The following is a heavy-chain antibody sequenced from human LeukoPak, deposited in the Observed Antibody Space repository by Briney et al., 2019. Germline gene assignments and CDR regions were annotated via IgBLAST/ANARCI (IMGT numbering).Heavy chain of an antibody. V-gene: IGHV3-7*01. J-gene: IGHJ4*02. CDR2: IKQDGSEK. D-gene: IGHD3-22*01. CDR1: GFTFSSYW. CDR3: ARSVSLGRYYDSSGYYYETPYFDY. Sequence: GGSLRLSCAASGFTFSSYWMSWVRQAPGKGLEWVANIKQDGSEKYYVDSVKGRFTISRDNAKNSLYLQMNSLRAEDTAVYYCARSVSLGRYYDSSGYYYETPYFDYWGQGTLVTVSS.